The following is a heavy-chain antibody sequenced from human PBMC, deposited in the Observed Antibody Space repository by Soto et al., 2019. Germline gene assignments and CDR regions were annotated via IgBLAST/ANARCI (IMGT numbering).Heavy chain of an antibody. CDR2: IKGDGSET. CDR1: GSTFSSYW. Sequence: GGSLRLSCAASGSTFSSYWMHWVRQAPGKGLVWVSRIKGDGSETNYADSVKGRFTISRDNAKNTLYLQLNSLRAEDTAVYYCLRGNSGYGNFDYWGQGTRVTVSS. V-gene: IGHV3-74*01. D-gene: IGHD5-12*01. CDR3: LRGNSGYGNFDY. J-gene: IGHJ4*02.